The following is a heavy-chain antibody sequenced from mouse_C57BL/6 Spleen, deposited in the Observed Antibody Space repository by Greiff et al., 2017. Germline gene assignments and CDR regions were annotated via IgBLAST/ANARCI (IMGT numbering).Heavy chain of an antibody. CDR3: ARKGLTNWDVSY. CDR2: INPNNGGT. V-gene: IGHV1-26*01. CDR1: GYTFTDYY. J-gene: IGHJ2*01. D-gene: IGHD4-1*01. Sequence: EVQLQQSGPELVKPGASVKISCKASGYTFTDYYMNWVKQSHGKSLEWIGDINPNNGGTSYNQKFKGKATLTVDKSSSTAYMELRSLTSEDSAVYYCARKGLTNWDVSYWGQGTTLTVSS.